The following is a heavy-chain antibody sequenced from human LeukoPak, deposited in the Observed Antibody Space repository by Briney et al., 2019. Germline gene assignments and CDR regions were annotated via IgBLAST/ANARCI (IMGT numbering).Heavy chain of an antibody. V-gene: IGHV5-51*01. J-gene: IGHJ6*03. Sequence: GESLKISCKGSGYSFTSYWIGWVRQMPGKGLEWMGIIYPGDSDTKYSPSFQGQVTISADKSISTAYLQWSSLKASDTAKYYCARHRRSATTTVTAYYFYMDVWGKGTTVSVSS. CDR2: IYPGDSDT. CDR1: GYSFTSYW. CDR3: ARHRRSATTTVTAYYFYMDV. D-gene: IGHD4-11*01.